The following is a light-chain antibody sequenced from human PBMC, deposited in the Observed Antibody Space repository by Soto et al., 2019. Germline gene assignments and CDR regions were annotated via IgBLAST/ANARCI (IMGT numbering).Light chain of an antibody. CDR1: SSNIGTNY. CDR3: AAWDDSLSGVL. Sequence: QSVLSQPPSASGTPGQRVTVSCSGSSSNIGTNYVYWYQQLPATAPKLLIYRNNQRPSGVPDRFAGSKSGTSASLAISGLRSEDEADYFWAAWDDSLSGVLFGGGTKLTVL. CDR2: RNN. J-gene: IGLJ3*02. V-gene: IGLV1-47*01.